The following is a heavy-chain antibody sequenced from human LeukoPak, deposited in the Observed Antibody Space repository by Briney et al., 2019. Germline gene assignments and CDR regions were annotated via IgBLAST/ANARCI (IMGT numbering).Heavy chain of an antibody. D-gene: IGHD3-22*01. V-gene: IGHV3-23*01. J-gene: IGHJ4*02. CDR2: ISGSGGST. CDR1: GFTFSSYA. CDR3: ATYDSSGYYLADY. Sequence: GGSLRLSCAASGFTFSSYAMSWVRQAPGKGLEWVSAISGSGGSTYYADSVKGRFTISRDNSKNTLYLRMNSLRAEDTAVYYCATYDSSGYYLADYWGQGTLVTVSS.